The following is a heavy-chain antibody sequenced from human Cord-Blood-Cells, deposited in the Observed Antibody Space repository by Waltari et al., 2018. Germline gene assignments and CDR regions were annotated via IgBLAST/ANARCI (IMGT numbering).Heavy chain of an antibody. CDR2: ISGSGGST. Sequence: EVQLLESGGGLVQPGGSLRLSFAACGFTFSSHSMTWVRQAPGKGLEWVSAISGSGGSTYYADSVKGRFTISRDNSKNTLYLQMNSLRAEDTAVYYCAKEGDSSGWFDPWGQGTLVTVSS. D-gene: IGHD6-19*01. CDR1: GFTFSSHS. CDR3: AKEGDSSGWFDP. V-gene: IGHV3-23*01. J-gene: IGHJ5*02.